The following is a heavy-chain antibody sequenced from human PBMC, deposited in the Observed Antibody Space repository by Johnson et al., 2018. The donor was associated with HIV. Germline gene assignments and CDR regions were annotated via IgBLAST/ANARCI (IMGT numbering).Heavy chain of an antibody. Sequence: VQLVESGGGLVQPGGSLRLSCAASGFTFSSYWMSWVRQAPGKGLEWVANIKQDGSEKYYVDSVKGRFTISRDNAKNSLYLQMNSLKTEDTAVYYCTGSSSDAFGFWGRGTKVTVSS. J-gene: IGHJ3*01. V-gene: IGHV3-7*03. CDR2: IKQDGSEK. CDR3: TGSSSDAFGF. D-gene: IGHD6-13*01. CDR1: GFTFSSYW.